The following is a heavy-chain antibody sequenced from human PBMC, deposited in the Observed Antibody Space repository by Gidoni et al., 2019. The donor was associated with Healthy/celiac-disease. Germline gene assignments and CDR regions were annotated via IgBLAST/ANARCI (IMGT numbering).Heavy chain of an antibody. CDR1: GGSISSYY. D-gene: IGHD6-19*01. J-gene: IGHJ4*02. CDR2: IYYSGST. V-gene: IGHV4-59*08. CDR3: ARGGGSGWAFEY. Sequence: LQESGPGLVKPSETLSLTCTVSGGSISSYYWSWIRQPPGKGLEWIGYIYYSGSTNYNPSLKSRVTISVDTSKNQFSLKLSSVTAADTAVYYCARGGGSGWAFEYWGQGTLVTVSS.